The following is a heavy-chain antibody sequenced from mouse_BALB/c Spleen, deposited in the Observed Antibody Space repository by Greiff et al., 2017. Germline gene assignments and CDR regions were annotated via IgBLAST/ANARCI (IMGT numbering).Heavy chain of an antibody. J-gene: IGHJ3*01. V-gene: IGHV1-4*02. D-gene: IGHD2-10*02. CDR2: INPSSGYT. CDR3: ARNKYGNLAWFAY. CDR1: GYTFTSYT. Sequence: VQLVESAAELARPGASVKMSCKASGYTFTSYTMHWVKQRPGQGLEWIGYINPSSGYTEYNQKFKDKTTLTADKSSSTAYMQLSSLTSEDSAVYYCARNKYGNLAWFAYWGQGTLVTVSA.